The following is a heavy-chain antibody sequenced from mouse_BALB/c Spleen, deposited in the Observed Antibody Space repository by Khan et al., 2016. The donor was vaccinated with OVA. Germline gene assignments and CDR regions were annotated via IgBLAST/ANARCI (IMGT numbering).Heavy chain of an antibody. CDR2: IDPPNDDS. Sequence: MQLEESGAELVKPGASVKLSCSASGFNIKDTYIHWMKQRPEQGLEWIGRIDPPNDDSKYGPKFQAKATLTADTSSNTAYLQLSSLTSEDTAVYYGATRYGNPFAFWGQGTMVSVSA. CDR1: GFNIKDTY. D-gene: IGHD2-1*01. V-gene: IGHV14-3*02. CDR3: ATRYGNPFAF. J-gene: IGHJ3*01.